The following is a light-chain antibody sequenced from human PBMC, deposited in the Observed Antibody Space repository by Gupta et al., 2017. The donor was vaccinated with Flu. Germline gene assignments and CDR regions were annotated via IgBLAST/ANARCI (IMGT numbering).Light chain of an antibody. CDR2: DAS. CDR3: QQYYIWLT. V-gene: IGKV3-15*01. J-gene: IGKJ4*01. Sequence: SPATLSVSPGERATLSCRASQSVSSKLAWYQQKPGQAPRLLIYDASTRATGIPARFSGSGSGTEFTLTISSLQSEDFAVYFCQQYYIWLTFGGGTKVEIK. CDR1: QSVSSK.